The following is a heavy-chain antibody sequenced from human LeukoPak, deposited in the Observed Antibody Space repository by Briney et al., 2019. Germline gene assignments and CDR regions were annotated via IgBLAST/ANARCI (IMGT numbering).Heavy chain of an antibody. V-gene: IGHV4-59*08. D-gene: IGHD4/OR15-4a*01. J-gene: IGHJ4*02. CDR1: GGSNSGYY. CDR2: IYYSAST. Sequence: PSETLSLTCSVSGGSNSGYYWSWIRQPPGKALEWIGYIYYSASTNYNPSLKSRVSISLHTSRTQCSLKVYTLTAADTAVYYCARRPYDSGAYEWGQGTQVTVSA. CDR3: ARRPYDSGAYE.